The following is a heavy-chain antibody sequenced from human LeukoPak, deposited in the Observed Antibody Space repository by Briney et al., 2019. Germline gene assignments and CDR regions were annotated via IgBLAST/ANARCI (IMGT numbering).Heavy chain of an antibody. CDR3: ARVTGYVMEDYFDY. V-gene: IGHV4-59*01. J-gene: IGHJ4*02. CDR2: IYYSGST. D-gene: IGHD6-13*01. CDR1: GGSFSSYY. Sequence: SETLSLTCAVYGGSFSSYYWSWLRQPPGKGLEGIGYIYYSGSTNYNPSLTSRVTISVDTSKNQFSLRLSSVTAADTAVYYCARVTGYVMEDYFDYWGQGTLVTVSS.